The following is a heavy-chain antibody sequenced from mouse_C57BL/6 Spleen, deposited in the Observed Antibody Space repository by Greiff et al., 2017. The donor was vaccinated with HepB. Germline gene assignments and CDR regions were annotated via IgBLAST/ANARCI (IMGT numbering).Heavy chain of an antibody. V-gene: IGHV1-81*01. CDR2: IYPRSGNT. J-gene: IGHJ4*01. CDR3: AREEKIYYDYEGYAMDY. D-gene: IGHD2-4*01. CDR1: GYTFTSYG. Sequence: QVQLQQSGAELARPGASVKLSCKASGYTFTSYGISWVKQRTGQGLEWIGEIYPRSGNTYYNEKFKGKATLTADKSSSTAYMELRSLTSEDSAVYFCAREEKIYYDYEGYAMDYWGQGTSVTVSS.